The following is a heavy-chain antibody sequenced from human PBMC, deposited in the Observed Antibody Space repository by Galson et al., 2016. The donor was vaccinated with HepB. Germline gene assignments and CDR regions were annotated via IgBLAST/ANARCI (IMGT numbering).Heavy chain of an antibody. Sequence: SLRLSCAASGFTFSRYAMSWVRRAPGTGLEWVSVISGIDDTTYYADSVKGRFTIPRDSSKNTLYLQINTLRAEDTAVYYCASGRTSGSPYYGMDVWGQGTTVTISS. D-gene: IGHD3-10*01. CDR3: ASGRTSGSPYYGMDV. J-gene: IGHJ6*02. CDR1: GFTFSRYA. V-gene: IGHV3-23*01. CDR2: ISGIDDTT.